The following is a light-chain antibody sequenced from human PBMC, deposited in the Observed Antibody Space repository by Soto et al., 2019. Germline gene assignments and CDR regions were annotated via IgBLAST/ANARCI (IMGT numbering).Light chain of an antibody. V-gene: IGLV2-14*03. CDR3: SSYTRTATRYV. Sequence: QSVLTQPASVSGSPGQSITISCSGTSNDVGAYNFVSWYQQHPGRAPKLILYVVTSRPSNVSIRFSGSKSGNTASLSISGLPPEDEADYLCSSYTRTATRYVFGSGTKVTVL. CDR1: SNDVGAYNF. J-gene: IGLJ1*01. CDR2: VVT.